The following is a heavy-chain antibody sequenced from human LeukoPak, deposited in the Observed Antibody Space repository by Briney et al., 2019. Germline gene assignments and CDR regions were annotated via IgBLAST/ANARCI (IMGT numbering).Heavy chain of an antibody. CDR3: AREGDSYYSYWFPPLSY. CDR2: IKQDGSEK. D-gene: IGHD2-21*02. CDR1: GFTFSSYW. J-gene: IGHJ4*02. Sequence: GGSLRLSCAASGFTFSSYWMSWVRQAPGKGLEWVANIKQDGSEKYYVDSVKGRFTISRDNDKNSLYLQMNSLRAEDTAVYYFAREGDSYYSYWFPPLSYWGQGTLVTVSS. V-gene: IGHV3-7*01.